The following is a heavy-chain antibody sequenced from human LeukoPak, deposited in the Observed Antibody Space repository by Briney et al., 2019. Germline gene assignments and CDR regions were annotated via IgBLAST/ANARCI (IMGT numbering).Heavy chain of an antibody. D-gene: IGHD4/OR15-4a*01. Sequence: PGGSLRQCCEVHGFHLCSQAMSRVPQAPGRGLEWVSGISISADMTYYADSVQGRFIISRDNSKNTVYPQMDSLRVEDTAVYYCANEEVPNDYWGQGTLVTVSS. V-gene: IGHV3-23*01. CDR1: GFHLCSQA. J-gene: IGHJ4*02. CDR2: ISISADMT. CDR3: ANEEVPNDY.